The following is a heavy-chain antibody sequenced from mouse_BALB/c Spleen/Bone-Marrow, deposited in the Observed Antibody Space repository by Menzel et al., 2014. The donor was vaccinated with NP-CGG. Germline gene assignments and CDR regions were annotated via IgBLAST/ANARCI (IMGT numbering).Heavy chain of an antibody. D-gene: IGHD1-1*01. J-gene: IGHJ3*01. CDR3: ARRAYGSGYGFAY. CDR2: INPTTGYT. Sequence: VHLVESGAELVKPGASVKMSCKASGYTFTSYWMHWVKQRPGQGLEWIGYINPTTGYTEYNQKFKDKATLTADKSPSTAYMQLSSLTSEDSAVYYCARRAYGSGYGFAYWGQGTLVTASA. CDR1: GYTFTSYW. V-gene: IGHV1-7*01.